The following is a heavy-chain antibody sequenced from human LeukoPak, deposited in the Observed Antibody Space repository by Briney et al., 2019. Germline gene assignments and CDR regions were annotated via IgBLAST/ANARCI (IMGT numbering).Heavy chain of an antibody. Sequence: SETLSLTCAVSGGSISSGGYSWSWIRQPPGEGLEWIGYIYHSGSTNYNPSLKSRVTISVDTSKNQFSLKLSSVTAADTAVYYCARGAAPPAARPRYYYYYGMDVWGQGTTVTVSS. CDR1: GGSISSGGYS. V-gene: IGHV4-30-2*01. D-gene: IGHD6-6*01. CDR2: IYHSGST. CDR3: ARGAAPPAARPRYYYYYGMDV. J-gene: IGHJ6*02.